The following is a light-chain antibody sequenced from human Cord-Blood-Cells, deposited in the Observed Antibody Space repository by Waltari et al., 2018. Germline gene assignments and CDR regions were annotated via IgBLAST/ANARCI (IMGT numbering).Light chain of an antibody. V-gene: IGKV1-39*01. CDR3: QQSYSTPRT. CDR2: AAA. J-gene: IGKJ1*01. Sequence: DLQMTQSPSSLSASVGDRVTIPCRASQSISSYLTWDQQKPGKAPKLRIYAAASLQSGVPSRFSGSGSRTDFTRTISSLQPEDFATYYCQQSYSTPRTFGQGTKLEIK. CDR1: QSISSY.